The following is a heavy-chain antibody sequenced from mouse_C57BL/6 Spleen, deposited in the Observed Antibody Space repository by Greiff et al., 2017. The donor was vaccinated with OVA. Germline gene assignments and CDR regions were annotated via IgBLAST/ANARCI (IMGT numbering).Heavy chain of an antibody. CDR1: GYTFTEYT. CDR3: ARHEGVSTTVEEDYYIDY. Sequence: VQLQQSGAELVKPGASVKLSCKASGYTFTEYTIHWVKQRSGQGLEWIGWFYPGSGSTKYNEKFKDKATLTADKSSSTAYLELSRLPSGDSAVEYCARHEGVSTTVEEDYYIDYWGQGTTLTVSS. J-gene: IGHJ2*01. CDR2: FYPGSGST. V-gene: IGHV1-62-2*01. D-gene: IGHD1-1*01.